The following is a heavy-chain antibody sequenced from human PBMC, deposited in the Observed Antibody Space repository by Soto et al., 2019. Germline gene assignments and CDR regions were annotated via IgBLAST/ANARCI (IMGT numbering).Heavy chain of an antibody. CDR2: ISYDGSDQ. J-gene: IGHJ4*02. V-gene: IGHV3-30*18. CDR1: GFTFSRYA. CDR3: AKALGELSPESYDY. D-gene: IGHD3-16*02. Sequence: QVQLVESGGGVVQPGRSLRLSCAASGFTFSRYAMHWVRQAPGKGLEWVAVISYDGSDQYYADSVKGRFTISRDNSKNTLNLQMNSLRADDTAVYYCAKALGELSPESYDYWGQGTLITVSS.